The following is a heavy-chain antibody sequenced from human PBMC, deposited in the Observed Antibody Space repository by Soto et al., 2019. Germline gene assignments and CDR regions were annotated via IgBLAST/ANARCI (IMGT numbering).Heavy chain of an antibody. CDR1: GGSISSYY. Sequence: SETLSLTCTVSGGSISSYYWSWIRQPPGKGLEWIGYIYYSGSTNYNPSLKSRVTISVDTSKNQFSLKLSSVTAADTAVYYLARVQVGWQLVTGPSGYYYGMDVWGQGTTVTVSS. V-gene: IGHV4-59*01. D-gene: IGHD6-6*01. CDR2: IYYSGST. J-gene: IGHJ6*02. CDR3: ARVQVGWQLVTGPSGYYYGMDV.